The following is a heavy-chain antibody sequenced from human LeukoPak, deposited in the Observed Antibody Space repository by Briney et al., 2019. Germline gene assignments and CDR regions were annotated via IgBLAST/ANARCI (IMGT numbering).Heavy chain of an antibody. J-gene: IGHJ5*01. V-gene: IGHV3-7*04. CDR2: ISGDGSER. Sequence: GGSLTLSCAASGFTFSNYAMHWVRQAPGKGLEWVAGISGDGSERDYVDSVRGRFTISRDNAKNSLYLQMNSLTAEDTAVYYCGRDPDSWGQGTLVTVSS. CDR1: GFTFSNYA. CDR3: GRDPDS.